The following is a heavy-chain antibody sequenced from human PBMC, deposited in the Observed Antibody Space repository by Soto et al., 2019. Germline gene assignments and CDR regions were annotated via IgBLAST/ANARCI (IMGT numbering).Heavy chain of an antibody. Sequence: GSRIVCYAAAEVRCGSCSLSWVRQAPGKGLEWFSTISGSDGKTFYADSVKGRFSISRDTSQSTLYLQMNSLRADDTAMYYCARWSYLDYWGQGTRVTVSS. J-gene: IGHJ4*02. CDR3: ARWSYLDY. CDR2: ISGSDGKT. CDR1: EVRCGSCS. V-gene: IGHV3-23*01. D-gene: IGHD3-3*01.